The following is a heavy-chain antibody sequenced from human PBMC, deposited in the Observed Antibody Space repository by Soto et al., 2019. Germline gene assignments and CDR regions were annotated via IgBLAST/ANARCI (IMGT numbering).Heavy chain of an antibody. V-gene: IGHV3-30-3*01. CDR3: ARGLLEPISHYYGMDV. CDR1: GFTFSSYA. J-gene: IGHJ6*02. D-gene: IGHD3-10*01. CDR2: ISYDGSNK. Sequence: GGSLRLSCAASGFTFSSYAMHWVRQAPGKGLEWVAVISYDGSNKYYADSVKGRVTISRDNSKNTLYLQMNSLRAEDTAGYYCARGLLEPISHYYGMDVWGQGTTVTVS.